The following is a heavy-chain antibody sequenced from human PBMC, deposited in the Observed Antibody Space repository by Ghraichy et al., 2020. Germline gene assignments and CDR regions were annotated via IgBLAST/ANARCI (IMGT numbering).Heavy chain of an antibody. CDR2: INPNSGGT. J-gene: IGHJ6*02. V-gene: IGHV1-2*02. CDR3: ARDPVYCSSTSCYYYYGMDV. Sequence: ASVKVSCKASGYTFTGYYMHWVRQAPGQGLEWMGWINPNSGGTNYAQNFQGRVTMTRDTSISTAYMELSRLRSDDTTVYYCARDPVYCSSTSCYYYYGMDVWGQGTTVTVSS. D-gene: IGHD2-2*01. CDR1: GYTFTGYY.